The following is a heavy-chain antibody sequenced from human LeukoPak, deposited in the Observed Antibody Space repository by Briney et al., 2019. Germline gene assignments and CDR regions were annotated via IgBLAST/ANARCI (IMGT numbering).Heavy chain of an antibody. D-gene: IGHD2-15*01. CDR2: ISGSGGST. J-gene: IGHJ5*02. Sequence: PGGSLRLSCAASGFTFSSYAMSWVRQAPGKGLEWVSAISGSGGSTYYADSVKGRFTISRDNSKNTLYLQMDSLRAEDTAVYYCAKENTARVVVVAATAWFDPWGQGTLVTVSS. CDR1: GFTFSSYA. V-gene: IGHV3-23*01. CDR3: AKENTARVVVVAATAWFDP.